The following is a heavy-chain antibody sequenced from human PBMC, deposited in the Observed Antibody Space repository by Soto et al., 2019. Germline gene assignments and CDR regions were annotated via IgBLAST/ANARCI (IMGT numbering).Heavy chain of an antibody. Sequence: SETLSLTCTVSGGSISSSSYYWGWIRQHPGKGLEWIGSIYYSGSTYYNPSLKSRVTISVDTSKNQFSLKLSSVTAADTAVYYCARHFDYYYYGMDVWGPGTTVT. CDR1: GGSISSSSYY. CDR3: ARHFDYYYYGMDV. J-gene: IGHJ6*02. V-gene: IGHV4-39*01. CDR2: IYYSGST.